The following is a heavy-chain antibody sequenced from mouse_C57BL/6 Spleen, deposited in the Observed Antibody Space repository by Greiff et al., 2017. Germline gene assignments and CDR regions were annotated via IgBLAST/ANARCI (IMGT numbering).Heavy chain of an antibody. D-gene: IGHD4-1*01. CDR3: AMNWDGPYYFDY. V-gene: IGHV5-17*01. CDR2: ISSGSSTI. CDR1: GFTFSDYG. J-gene: IGHJ2*01. Sequence: EVKLMESGGGLVKPGGSLKLSCAASGFTFSDYGMHWVRQAPEKGLEWVAYISSGSSTIYYADTVKCRFTISRDNAKNTLFLQMTSLRSEDTAMYYCAMNWDGPYYFDYWGQGTTLTVSS.